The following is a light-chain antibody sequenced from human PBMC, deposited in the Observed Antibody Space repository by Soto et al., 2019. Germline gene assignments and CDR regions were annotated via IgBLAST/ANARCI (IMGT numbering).Light chain of an antibody. Sequence: LTQPASVSGSPGQSITISCTGTSSDVGSYNYVSWYQLHPGKAPKLMIYEVSNRPSGVSNRFSGSKSGDTASLTISGLQAEDEADYYCSSYTTRTTLYVFGTGTKVTVL. CDR3: SSYTTRTTLYV. V-gene: IGLV2-14*01. CDR2: EVS. J-gene: IGLJ1*01. CDR1: SSDVGSYNY.